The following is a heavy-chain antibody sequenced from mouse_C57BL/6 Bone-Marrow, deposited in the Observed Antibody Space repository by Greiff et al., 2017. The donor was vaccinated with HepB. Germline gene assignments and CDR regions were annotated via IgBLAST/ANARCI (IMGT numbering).Heavy chain of an antibody. D-gene: IGHD1-1*01. CDR2: IDPETGGT. CDR3: TRDATTVVATDFDY. V-gene: IGHV1-15*01. J-gene: IGHJ2*01. CDR1: GYTFTDYE. Sequence: QVQLQQSGAELVRPGASVTLSCKASGYTFTDYEMHWVKQTPVHGLEWIGAIDPETGGTAYNQKFKGKAILTADKSSSTAYMELRSLTSEDSAVYYCTRDATTVVATDFDYWGQGTTLTVSS.